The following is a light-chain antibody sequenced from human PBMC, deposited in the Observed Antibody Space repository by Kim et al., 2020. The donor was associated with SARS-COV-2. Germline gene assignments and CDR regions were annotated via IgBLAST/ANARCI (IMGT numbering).Light chain of an antibody. Sequence: ALGQNGQDNCPGDNPQKLYGNLDTAGPGQAPVLVIYGRNNRPSGIPDRFSGSSSGDTASLTITGALSEDEADFYCCSRDSSGNHVIFGGGTQLTVL. CDR2: GRN. J-gene: IGLJ2*01. CDR1: NPQKLY. CDR3: CSRDSSGNHVI. V-gene: IGLV3-19*01.